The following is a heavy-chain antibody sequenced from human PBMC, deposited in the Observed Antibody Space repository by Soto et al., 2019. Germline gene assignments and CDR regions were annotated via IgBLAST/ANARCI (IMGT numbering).Heavy chain of an antibody. J-gene: IGHJ1*01. CDR3: ARDLCSIWYPEYFQH. D-gene: IGHD6-13*01. CDR1: GFTFSSYS. CDR2: ISSSSSTI. V-gene: IGHV3-48*01. Sequence: EVQLVESGGGLVQPGGSLRLSCAASGFTFSSYSMNWVRQAPGKGLEWVSYISSSSSTIYYADSVKGRFTISRDNAKNSLYLQMNSLRAEDTAVYYCARDLCSIWYPEYFQHWGQGTLVTVSS.